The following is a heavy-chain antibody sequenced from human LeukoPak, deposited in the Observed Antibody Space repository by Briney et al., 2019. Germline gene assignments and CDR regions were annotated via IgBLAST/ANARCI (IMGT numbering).Heavy chain of an antibody. J-gene: IGHJ3*02. CDR3: ARVVYCSGGSCHIFAFDI. D-gene: IGHD2-15*01. CDR2: ISSSGSTI. V-gene: IGHV3-11*01. CDR1: GFTFGDYY. Sequence: PGGSLRLSCAASGFTFGDYYMSWIRQAPGKGLEWVSYISSSGSTIFYADSVKGRFTTSRDNAKNSLSLQVNSLRAEDTAVYYCARVVYCSGGSCHIFAFDIWGQGTMVTVSS.